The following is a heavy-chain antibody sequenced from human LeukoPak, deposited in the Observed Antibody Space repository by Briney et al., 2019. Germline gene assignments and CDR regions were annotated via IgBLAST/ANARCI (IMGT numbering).Heavy chain of an antibody. CDR2: IDPSDSYT. V-gene: IGHV5-10-1*01. CDR1: GYSFTSYW. Sequence: GESLKISCKGSGYSFTSYWISWVRRMPGKGLEWMGRIDPSDSYTNYSPSFQGHVTISADKSISTAYLQWSSLKASDTAMYYCAKPPAYCSSTSCLIMNYWGQGTLVTVSS. D-gene: IGHD2-2*01. J-gene: IGHJ4*02. CDR3: AKPPAYCSSTSCLIMNY.